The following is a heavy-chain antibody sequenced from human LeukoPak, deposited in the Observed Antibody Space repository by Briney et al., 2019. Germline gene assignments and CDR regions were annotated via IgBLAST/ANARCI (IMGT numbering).Heavy chain of an antibody. CDR1: GFTFSSYW. CDR3: AKVGPTMVRGVRWFDP. Sequence: GGSLRLSCAASGFTFSSYWMHWVRQAPGKGLEWVSAISGSGGSTYYADSVKGRFTISRDNSKNTLYLQMNSLRAEDTAVYYCAKVGPTMVRGVRWFDPWGQGTLATVSS. J-gene: IGHJ5*02. CDR2: ISGSGGST. V-gene: IGHV3-23*01. D-gene: IGHD3-10*01.